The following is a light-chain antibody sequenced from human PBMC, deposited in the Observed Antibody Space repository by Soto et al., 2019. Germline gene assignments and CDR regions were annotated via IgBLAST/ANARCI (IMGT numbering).Light chain of an antibody. J-gene: IGKJ1*01. Sequence: EVVLTQSPGTLSLSPGERAALSCRSSQSVDTRFLAWYQQKPGQAPRLLIYGTYSRATGIPDRFSGSGSGTDFTLTISRLEPEDFAVYYCQQYDNSRAFGQWTKVEIK. CDR3: QQYDNSRA. V-gene: IGKV3-20*01. CDR1: QSVDTRF. CDR2: GTY.